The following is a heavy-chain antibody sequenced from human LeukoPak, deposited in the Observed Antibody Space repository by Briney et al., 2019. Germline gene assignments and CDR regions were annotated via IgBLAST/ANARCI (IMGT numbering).Heavy chain of an antibody. CDR3: AREGGPHRPLDY. CDR2: INPNSGGT. V-gene: IGHV1-2*02. CDR1: GYTFTVYY. Sequence: ASVKVSCKASGYTFTVYYMHWVRQAPGQGLEWMGWINPNSGGTNYAQKFQGRVTMTRDTSISTAYMELSRLRSDDTAVYYCAREGGPHRPLDYSGQGTLVTVAS. J-gene: IGHJ4*02.